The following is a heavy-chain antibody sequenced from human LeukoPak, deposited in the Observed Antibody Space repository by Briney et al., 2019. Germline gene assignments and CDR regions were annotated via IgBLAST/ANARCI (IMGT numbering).Heavy chain of an antibody. D-gene: IGHD6-19*01. V-gene: IGHV4-31*03. Sequence: SETLSLTCPVSSGSISSGVYYWSWIRQHPGKGLEWIGYIYYSGSTYYNPSLKSRVTISVDTSKNQFSLKLSSVTAADTAVYYCARGGWYPESFQHWGQGALVTVSS. J-gene: IGHJ1*01. CDR3: ARGGWYPESFQH. CDR1: SGSISSGVYY. CDR2: IYYSGST.